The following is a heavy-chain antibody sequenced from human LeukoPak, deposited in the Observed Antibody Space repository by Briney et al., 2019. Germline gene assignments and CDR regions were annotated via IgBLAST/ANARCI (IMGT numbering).Heavy chain of an antibody. D-gene: IGHD6-13*01. J-gene: IGHJ5*02. CDR1: GCTFSSYA. Sequence: SVKVSCKASGCTFSSYAISWVRQAPGQGLEWMGRIIPILGIANYAQKFQGRVTITADKSTSTAYMELSSLRSEDTAVYYCATEIWDSSSWYLPTVNWFDPWGQGTLVTVSS. V-gene: IGHV1-69*04. CDR3: ATEIWDSSSWYLPTVNWFDP. CDR2: IIPILGIA.